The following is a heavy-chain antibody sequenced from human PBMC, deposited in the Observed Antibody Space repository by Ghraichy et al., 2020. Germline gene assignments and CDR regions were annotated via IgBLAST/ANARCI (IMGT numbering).Heavy chain of an antibody. CDR1: GGSFSGYY. D-gene: IGHD2-2*01. J-gene: IGHJ6*02. CDR2: INHSGST. CDR3: ARGGYCSSTSCYVSRRVNYYYYGMDV. Sequence: SETLSLTCAVYGGSFSGYYWSWIRQPPGKGLEWIGEINHSGSTNYNPSLKSRVTISVDTSKNQFSLKLSSVTAADTAVYYCARGGYCSSTSCYVSRRVNYYYYGMDVWGQGTTVTVSS. V-gene: IGHV4-34*01.